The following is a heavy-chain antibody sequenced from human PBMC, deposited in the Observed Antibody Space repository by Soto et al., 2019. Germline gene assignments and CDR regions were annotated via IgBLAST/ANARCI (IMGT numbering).Heavy chain of an antibody. V-gene: IGHV4-39*01. Sequence: QPPGKGLEWIGSIYYSGSTYYNPSLKSRVTISVDTSRNQFSLKLSSVTAADTAVYYCARHGGWQQLFHVYYYGMDVWGQGTTVTVSS. J-gene: IGHJ6*02. CDR2: IYYSGST. CDR3: ARHGGWQQLFHVYYYGMDV. D-gene: IGHD6-13*01.